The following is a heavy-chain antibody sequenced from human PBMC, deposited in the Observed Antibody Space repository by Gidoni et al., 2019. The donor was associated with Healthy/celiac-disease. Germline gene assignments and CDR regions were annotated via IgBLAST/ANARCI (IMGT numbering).Heavy chain of an antibody. V-gene: IGHV4-59*01. CDR2: IYYSGIT. D-gene: IGHD3-22*01. J-gene: IGHJ4*02. CDR3: ARDYYDSSGYYVDY. CDR1: GGSISSYY. Sequence: QVQLQESGPGLVKPSETLSLTCTVSGGSISSYYWSWIRQPPGKGLEWIGYIYYSGITNYNPSLKSRVTISVDTSKNQFSLKLSSVTAADTAVYYCARDYYDSSGYYVDYWGQGTLVTVSS.